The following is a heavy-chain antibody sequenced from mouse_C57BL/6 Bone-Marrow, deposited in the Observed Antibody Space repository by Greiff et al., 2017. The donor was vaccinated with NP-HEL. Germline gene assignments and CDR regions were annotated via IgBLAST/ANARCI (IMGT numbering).Heavy chain of an antibody. V-gene: IGHV1-69*01. J-gene: IGHJ2*01. D-gene: IGHD1-1*01. CDR1: GYTFTSYW. CDR3: AREFITTVVANAMDY. CDR2: IDPSDSYT. Sequence: VQLQQPGAELVMPGASVKLSCKASGYTFTSYWMHWVKQRPGQGLEWIGEIDPSDSYTNYNQKFKGKSTLTVDKSSSTAYMQLSSLTSEDSAVYYCAREFITTVVANAMDYWGQGTTLTVSS.